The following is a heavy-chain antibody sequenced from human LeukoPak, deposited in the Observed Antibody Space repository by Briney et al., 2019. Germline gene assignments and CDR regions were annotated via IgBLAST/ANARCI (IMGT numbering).Heavy chain of an antibody. J-gene: IGHJ6*03. CDR3: ARYGARIVVNEDYYYYYYMDV. CDR2: ISAYNGNT. D-gene: IGHD3-22*01. Sequence: ASVKVSCKASGYTFTSYGISWVRQAPGQGLEWMGWISAYNGNTNYALKLQGRVTMTTDTSTSTAYMELRSLRSDDTAVYYCARYGARIVVNEDYYYYYYMDVWGKGTTVTVSS. V-gene: IGHV1-18*01. CDR1: GYTFTSYG.